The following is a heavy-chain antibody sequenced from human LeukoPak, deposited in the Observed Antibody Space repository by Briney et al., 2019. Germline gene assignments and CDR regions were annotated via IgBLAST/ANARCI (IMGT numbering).Heavy chain of an antibody. Sequence: ASVKVSCKASGYTFTGYYMHWVRQAPGQGLEWMGWINPNSGGTNYAQKFQGRVTMTRDTSISTAHMELSRLRSDDTAVYYCARDFPREIAVNYWGQGTLVTVSS. CDR3: ARDFPREIAVNY. J-gene: IGHJ4*02. D-gene: IGHD6-19*01. CDR2: INPNSGGT. V-gene: IGHV1-2*02. CDR1: GYTFTGYY.